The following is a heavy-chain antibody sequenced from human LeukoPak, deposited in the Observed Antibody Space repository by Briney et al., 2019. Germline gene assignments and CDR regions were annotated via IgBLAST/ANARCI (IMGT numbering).Heavy chain of an antibody. CDR3: AKGGYDFWSGYPRFDP. J-gene: IGHJ5*02. Sequence: PGRSLRLSCAASGFTFSSYGMHWVRQAPGKGLEWVAVISYDGSNKYYADSVKGRFTISRDNSKNTLYLQMNSLRAEDTAVYYCAKGGYDFWSGYPRFDPWGQGTLVTVSS. V-gene: IGHV3-30*18. CDR1: GFTFSSYG. CDR2: ISYDGSNK. D-gene: IGHD3-3*01.